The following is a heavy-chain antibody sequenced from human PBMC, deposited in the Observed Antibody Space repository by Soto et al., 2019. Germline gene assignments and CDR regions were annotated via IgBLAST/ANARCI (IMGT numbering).Heavy chain of an antibody. CDR1: GFTFSSYA. Sequence: QVQLVESGGGVVQPGRSLRLPCAASGFTFSSYAMHWVRQAPGKGLEWVAVISYDGSNKYYADSVKGRFTISRDNSKNTLYLQMNSLRAEDTAVYYCAREGAVAGLDYWGQGTLVTVSS. V-gene: IGHV3-30-3*01. CDR2: ISYDGSNK. D-gene: IGHD6-19*01. J-gene: IGHJ4*02. CDR3: AREGAVAGLDY.